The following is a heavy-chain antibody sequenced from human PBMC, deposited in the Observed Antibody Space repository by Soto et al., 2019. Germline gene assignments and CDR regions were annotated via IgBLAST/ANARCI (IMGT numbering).Heavy chain of an antibody. J-gene: IGHJ5*02. Sequence: SVTLSLTCAVSGGSISSGGYSWSWIRQPPGKGLEWIGYIYHSGSTYYNPSLKSRVTISVDRSKNQFSLKLSSVTAADTAVYYCARDTRRDGYNRNWFDPSGQGTLVTVSS. V-gene: IGHV4-30-2*01. CDR1: GGSISSGGYS. CDR3: ARDTRRDGYNRNWFDP. CDR2: IYHSGST. D-gene: IGHD5-12*01.